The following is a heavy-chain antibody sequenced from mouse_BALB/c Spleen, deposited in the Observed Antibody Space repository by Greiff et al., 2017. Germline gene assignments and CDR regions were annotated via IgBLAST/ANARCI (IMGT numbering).Heavy chain of an antibody. J-gene: IGHJ4*01. CDR3: ARGSSYENGAMDY. V-gene: IGHV14-1*02. CDR2: IDPENGNT. Sequence: VQLKQSGAELVRPGALVKLSCKASGFNIKDYYMHWVKQRPEQGLEWIGWIDPENGNTIYDPKFQGKASITADTSSNTAYLQLSSLTSEDTAVYYCARGSSYENGAMDYWGQGTSVTVSS. D-gene: IGHD1-1*01. CDR1: GFNIKDYY.